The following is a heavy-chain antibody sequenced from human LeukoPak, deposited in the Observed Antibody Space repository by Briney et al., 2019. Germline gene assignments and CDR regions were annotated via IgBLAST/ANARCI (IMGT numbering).Heavy chain of an antibody. CDR2: ITSAGGYK. CDR1: GFTFSDYS. J-gene: IGHJ6*03. CDR3: ATSGGFVLPNAITGNWYMDV. D-gene: IGHD2-2*01. V-gene: IGHV3-21*01. Sequence: GGSLRLSCGASGFTFSDYSMNGVRQAPGKGRAWVASITSAGGYKYYADSVKGRFTIPRDNAQNSLFLQMNSLRAEDTAVYFCATSGGFVLPNAITGNWYMDVWGRGTSVTVSS.